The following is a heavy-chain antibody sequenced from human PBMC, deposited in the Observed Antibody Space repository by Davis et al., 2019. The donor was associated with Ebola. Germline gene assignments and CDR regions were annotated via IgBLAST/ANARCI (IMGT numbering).Heavy chain of an antibody. D-gene: IGHD3-22*01. CDR1: GGSISSYY. J-gene: IGHJ5*02. CDR2: IYTSGST. CDR3: ARLTYYYDSSGYYLGWFDP. V-gene: IGHV4-4*07. Sequence: MPSETLSLTCTVSGGSISSYYWSWIRQPAGKRLEWIGRIYTSGSTNYNPPLKSRVTMSVDTSKNQFSLKLSSVTAADTAVYYCARLTYYYDSSGYYLGWFDPWGQGTLVTVSS.